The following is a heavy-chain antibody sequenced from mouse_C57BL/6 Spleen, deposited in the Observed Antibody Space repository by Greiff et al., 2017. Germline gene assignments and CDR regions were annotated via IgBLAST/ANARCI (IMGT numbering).Heavy chain of an antibody. V-gene: IGHV1-82*01. CDR3: ARTKPPYAMDY. Sequence: QVQLKQSGPELVKPGASVKISCKASGYAFSSSWMNWVKQRPGKGLEWIGRIYPGDGDTNYNGKFKGKATLTADKSSSTAYMQLSSLTSEDSAVYFCARTKPPYAMDYWGQGTSVTVSS. J-gene: IGHJ4*01. CDR1: GYAFSSSW. CDR2: IYPGDGDT.